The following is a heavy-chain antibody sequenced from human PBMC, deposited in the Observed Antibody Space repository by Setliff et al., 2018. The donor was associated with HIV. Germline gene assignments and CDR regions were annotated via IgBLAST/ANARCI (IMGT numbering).Heavy chain of an antibody. D-gene: IGHD5-18*01. CDR3: ARGQLWSPYYFDY. CDR1: GGSISSGGYF. Sequence: SETLSLTCTVSGGSISSGGYFWSWIRQPAGKGLEWIGRIYTSGSSNYNPSLKSRVTMSVDTSKNQFSLRLSSVTAADTAVYYCARGQLWSPYYFDYWGQGTLVPVSS. CDR2: IYTSGSS. J-gene: IGHJ4*02. V-gene: IGHV4-61*02.